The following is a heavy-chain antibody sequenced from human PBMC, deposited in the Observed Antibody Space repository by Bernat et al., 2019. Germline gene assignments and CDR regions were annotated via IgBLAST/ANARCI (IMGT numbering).Heavy chain of an antibody. CDR1: GFSINNYT. D-gene: IGHD1-26*01. J-gene: IGHJ6*02. V-gene: IGHV3-21*01. CDR3: ARDKKIVGPAKAAYYYGMDV. CDR2: ISSSSTFM. Sequence: LVESGGGLVKPGGSLRLSCAASGFSINNYTMNWVRQAPGKGLEWVSSISSSSTFMYYADSVRGRVTISRDNGKNSLWLQMNSLRAEDTAVYSCARDKKIVGPAKAAYYYGMDVWGQGTTVTVSS.